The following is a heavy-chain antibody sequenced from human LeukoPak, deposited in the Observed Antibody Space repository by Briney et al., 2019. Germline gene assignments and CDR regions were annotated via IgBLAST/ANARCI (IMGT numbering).Heavy chain of an antibody. CDR1: GYTFSTYG. CDR3: ARGITMVRKYNWFDP. CDR2: ISAYNGDT. Sequence: ASAKVSCKASGYTFSTYGISWVRQAPGQGLEWVGWISAYNGDTNYAQKFQGRVTMTTDTSTSTAYMELRSLRSDDTAVYYCARGITMVRKYNWFDPWGQGTLVTVSS. V-gene: IGHV1-18*01. D-gene: IGHD3-10*01. J-gene: IGHJ5*02.